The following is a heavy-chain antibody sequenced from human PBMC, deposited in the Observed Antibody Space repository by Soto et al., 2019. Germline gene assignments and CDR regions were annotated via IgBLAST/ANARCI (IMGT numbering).Heavy chain of an antibody. J-gene: IGHJ4*02. CDR1: GFSLRTSGVG. D-gene: IGHD3-10*01. CDR3: VQRLSTYGLHY. CDR2: NLWDDEK. V-gene: IGHV2-5*02. Sequence: SGPTLVNPTQTLTLTCTFSGFSLRTSGVGVGWIRQPPGQALEWLALNLWDDEKRYSPLLKSRLTITKDASKNQVVLTMTNMDPVDTATYYCVQRLSTYGLHYWGQGILVT.